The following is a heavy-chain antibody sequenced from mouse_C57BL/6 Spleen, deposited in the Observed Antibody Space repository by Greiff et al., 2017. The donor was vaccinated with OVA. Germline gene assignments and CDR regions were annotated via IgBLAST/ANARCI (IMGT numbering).Heavy chain of an antibody. V-gene: IGHV1-19*01. CDR1: GYTFTDYY. Sequence: EVQLQQSGPVLVKPGASVKMSCKASGYTFTDYYMNWVKQSHGKSLEWIGVINPYNGGTSYNQKFKGKATLTVDKSSSTAYMELNSLTSEDSAVYYCARSDGYPYYAMDYWGQGTSVTVSS. J-gene: IGHJ4*01. CDR2: INPYNGGT. D-gene: IGHD2-3*01. CDR3: ARSDGYPYYAMDY.